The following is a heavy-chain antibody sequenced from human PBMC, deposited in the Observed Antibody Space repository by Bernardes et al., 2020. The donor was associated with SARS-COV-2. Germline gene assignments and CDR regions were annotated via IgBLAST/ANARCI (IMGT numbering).Heavy chain of an antibody. CDR2: IKQDESEK. Sequence: GGSLRLSCEASGFSFRTYWMSWVRPAPGRGLEWVAHIKQDESEKYYVDSVKGRFSISRDNAKNSLFLQMNTLRVEDTAVYYCARDRGNWDDGFDMWGQGTMVTVSS. V-gene: IGHV3-7*04. CDR1: GFSFRTYW. CDR3: ARDRGNWDDGFDM. J-gene: IGHJ3*02. D-gene: IGHD1-26*01.